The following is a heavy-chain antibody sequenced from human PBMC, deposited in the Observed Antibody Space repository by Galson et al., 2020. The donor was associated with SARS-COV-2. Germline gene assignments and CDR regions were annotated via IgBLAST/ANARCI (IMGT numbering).Heavy chain of an antibody. Sequence: GGSLRLSCAASGFTFSSYGMHWVHQAPGKGLEWVAVISYDGSNKYYADSVKGRFTISRDNSKNTLYLQMNSLRAEDTAVYYCAKSRQLRYFDWLLGDDPSFDYWGQGTLVTVSS. J-gene: IGHJ4*02. CDR2: ISYDGSNK. D-gene: IGHD3-9*01. CDR3: AKSRQLRYFDWLLGDDPSFDY. CDR1: GFTFSSYG. V-gene: IGHV3-30*18.